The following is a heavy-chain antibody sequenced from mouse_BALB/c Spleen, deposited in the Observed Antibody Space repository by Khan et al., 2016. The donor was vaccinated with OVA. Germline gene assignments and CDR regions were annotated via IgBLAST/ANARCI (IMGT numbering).Heavy chain of an antibody. D-gene: IGHD1-1*01. Sequence: VQLQESGAELVKAGASVKMSCKASGYTFTSYWMHWVKQRLGQGLEWFAETNPTNGRTYYNEKFKSKATLTVDQYFSTAYMLHSGPSCEDSAVYYCSRIKKIVATYFDYWRRCTTLTVSS. V-gene: IGHV1S81*02. CDR1: GYTFTSYW. CDR2: TNPTNGRT. J-gene: IGHJ2*01. CDR3: SRIKKIVATYFDY.